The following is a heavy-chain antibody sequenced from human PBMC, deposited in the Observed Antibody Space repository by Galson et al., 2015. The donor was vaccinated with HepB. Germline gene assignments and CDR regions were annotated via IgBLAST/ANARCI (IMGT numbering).Heavy chain of an antibody. CDR2: FDPEDGET. CDR1: GYTLTELS. Sequence: SVKVSCKVSGYTLTELSMHWVRQAPGKGLEWMGGFDPEDGETIYAQKFQGRVTMTEDTSTDTAYMELSSLRSEDAAVYYCATDQKGIYFPDYGMDVWGQGTTVTVSS. V-gene: IGHV1-24*01. D-gene: IGHD3-9*01. CDR3: ATDQKGIYFPDYGMDV. J-gene: IGHJ6*02.